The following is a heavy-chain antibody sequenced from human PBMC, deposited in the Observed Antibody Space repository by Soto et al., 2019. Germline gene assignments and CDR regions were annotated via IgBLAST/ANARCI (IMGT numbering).Heavy chain of an antibody. D-gene: IGHD3-3*01. J-gene: IGHJ4*02. V-gene: IGHV4-61*01. Sequence: QVQLQESGPGLVKPSETLSLTCTVSGGSVSSGSYYWSWIRQPPGKGLEWIGYIYYSGSTNYNPYLKSRVTISVDTSKNQFSLKLSSVTAADTAVYYCARVGYDFWSGNGIGFDYWGQGTLVTVSS. CDR3: ARVGYDFWSGNGIGFDY. CDR1: GGSVSSGSYY. CDR2: IYYSGST.